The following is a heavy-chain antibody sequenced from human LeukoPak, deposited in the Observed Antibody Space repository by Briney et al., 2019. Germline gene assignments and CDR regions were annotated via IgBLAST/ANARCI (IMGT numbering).Heavy chain of an antibody. V-gene: IGHV3-20*04. D-gene: IGHD3-9*01. Sequence: PGGSLRLSCAASGFTLDDYGMGWVRQAPGRGQEWVSGMNWNGDSTGYADSVKGRFTISRDNAKNSLYLQMNSLRAEDTALYYCARANYVILTGYYEVFDSWGQGTLFTVYS. J-gene: IGHJ4*02. CDR3: ARANYVILTGYYEVFDS. CDR2: MNWNGDST. CDR1: GFTLDDYG.